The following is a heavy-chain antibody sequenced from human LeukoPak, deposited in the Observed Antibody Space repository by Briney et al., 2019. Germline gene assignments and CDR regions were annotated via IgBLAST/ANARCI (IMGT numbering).Heavy chain of an antibody. V-gene: IGHV3-30-3*02. Sequence: GRSLRLSCAASGFSFSSYAMHWVRQAPGKGLEWVAVISYDGSNKYYADSVKGRFTISRDNSKNTLYLQMNSLRAEDTAVYYCAKSLDTGTTLPIDYWGQGTLVTVSS. D-gene: IGHD1-7*01. CDR3: AKSLDTGTTLPIDY. CDR2: ISYDGSNK. J-gene: IGHJ4*02. CDR1: GFSFSSYA.